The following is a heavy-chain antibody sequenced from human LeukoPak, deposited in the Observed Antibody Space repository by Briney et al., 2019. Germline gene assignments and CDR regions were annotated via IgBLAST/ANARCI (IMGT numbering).Heavy chain of an antibody. J-gene: IGHJ4*02. CDR2: IYYSGST. Sequence: SETLSLTCTVSGGSISSYYWSWIRQPPGKGLEWIGYIYYSGSTNYNPSLKSRVTISVDTSKNQFSLKLSSVTAADTAVYYCASQLTHYDILTGYYVRSNYFDYWGQGTLVTVSS. V-gene: IGHV4-59*08. CDR3: ASQLTHYDILTGYYVRSNYFDY. CDR1: GGSISSYY. D-gene: IGHD3-9*01.